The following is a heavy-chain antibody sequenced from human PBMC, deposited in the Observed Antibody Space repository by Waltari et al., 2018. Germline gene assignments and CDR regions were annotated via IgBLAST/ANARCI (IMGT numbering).Heavy chain of an antibody. CDR2: IIPIFGTA. J-gene: IGHJ4*02. CDR3: ARADGYSSSWYPFDY. Sequence: AISWVRQAPGQGLEWMGRIIPIFGTANYAQKFQGRVTITADKSTSTAYMELSSLRSEDTAVYYCARADGYSSSWYPFDYWGQGTLVTVSS. V-gene: IGHV1-69*06. CDR1: A. D-gene: IGHD6-13*01.